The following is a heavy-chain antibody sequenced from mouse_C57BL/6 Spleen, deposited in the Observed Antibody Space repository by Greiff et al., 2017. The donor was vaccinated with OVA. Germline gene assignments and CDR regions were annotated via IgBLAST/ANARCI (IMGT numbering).Heavy chain of an antibody. CDR3: TRVPPLYGSSSKGAMDY. V-gene: IGHV5-9-1*02. Sequence: EVMLVESGEGLVKPGGSLKLSCAASGFTFSSYAMSWVRQTPEKRLEWVAYISSGGDYIYYADTVKGRFTISRDNARNTLYLQMSSLKSEDTAMYYCTRVPPLYGSSSKGAMDYWGQGTSVTVSS. D-gene: IGHD1-1*01. CDR1: GFTFSSYA. J-gene: IGHJ4*01. CDR2: ISSGGDYI.